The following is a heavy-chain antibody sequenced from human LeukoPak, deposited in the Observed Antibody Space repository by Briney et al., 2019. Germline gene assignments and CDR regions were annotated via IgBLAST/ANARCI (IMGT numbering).Heavy chain of an antibody. J-gene: IGHJ4*02. CDR2: ISGSGGST. Sequence: GGSLRLSCAASGFTFSSYAMSWVRQHRGRGLERVSAISGSGGSTYYADSVKGRFTISRDNSKNTLYLQMNSLRAEDTAVYYCAKDEYDFWSGYYPYWGQGTLVTVSS. CDR1: GFTFSSYA. CDR3: AKDEYDFWSGYYPY. D-gene: IGHD3-3*01. V-gene: IGHV3-23*01.